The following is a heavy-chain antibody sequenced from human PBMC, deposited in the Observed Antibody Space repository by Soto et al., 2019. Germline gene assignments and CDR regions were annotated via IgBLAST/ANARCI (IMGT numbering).Heavy chain of an antibody. V-gene: IGHV3-30-3*01. J-gene: IGHJ6*02. D-gene: IGHD3-3*01. CDR1: GFTFSSYA. CDR3: ARDEIRFSWAYGMDV. Sequence: QVPLVESGGGVVQPGRSLRLSCAASGFTFSSYAMHWVRQAPGKGLEWVAVISYDGSNKYYADSVKGRFTISRDNSKTTLYLQMNSLRAEDTAVYYCARDEIRFSWAYGMDVWGQGTTVTVSS. CDR2: ISYDGSNK.